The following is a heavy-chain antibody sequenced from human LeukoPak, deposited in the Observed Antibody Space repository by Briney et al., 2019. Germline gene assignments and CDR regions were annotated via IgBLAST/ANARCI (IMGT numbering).Heavy chain of an antibody. D-gene: IGHD3-22*01. CDR2: ISSSSSYI. Sequence: GGALRLSCAASGLSFIRYSMNSVRRAPGKGVEGVSSISSSSSYIYYADSVKGRFTISKENPKNSLYLQMNSLRAEDTAVYSCARGLLFDHSGYSYPHYFDYWGQGTLVTVSS. CDR3: ARGLLFDHSGYSYPHYFDY. J-gene: IGHJ4*02. V-gene: IGHV3-21*01. CDR1: GLSFIRYS.